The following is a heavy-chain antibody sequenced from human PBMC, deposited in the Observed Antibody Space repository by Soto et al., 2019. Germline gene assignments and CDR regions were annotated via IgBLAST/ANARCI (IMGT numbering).Heavy chain of an antibody. CDR3: TTNIHYYDSSGYYSDYFDY. CDR1: GFTFSNVW. CDR2: IKSKTEGGTT. V-gene: IGHV3-15*01. J-gene: IGHJ4*02. D-gene: IGHD3-22*01. Sequence: EVQLVESGGGLVKPGGSLRLSCAASGFTFSNVWRSWVRQAPGKGLEWVGRIKSKTEGGTTDYAAPVKGRFTISRDDSKITLYLQMNSLKTEDTAVYYCTTNIHYYDSSGYYSDYFDYWGQGTLVAVSS.